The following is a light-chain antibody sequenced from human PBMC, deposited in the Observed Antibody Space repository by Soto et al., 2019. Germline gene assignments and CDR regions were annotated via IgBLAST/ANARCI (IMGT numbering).Light chain of an antibody. CDR3: QQRSHRLT. Sequence: EIVLTQSPATLSLSPGERATLSCRASQSVGSYLAWYQQKPGQAPRLLIYDTSNRATGIPARFSGSGSGTDFTLTISSLEPEDFAVYYCQQRSHRLTFGGGTKVEIK. CDR2: DTS. J-gene: IGKJ4*01. CDR1: QSVGSY. V-gene: IGKV3-11*01.